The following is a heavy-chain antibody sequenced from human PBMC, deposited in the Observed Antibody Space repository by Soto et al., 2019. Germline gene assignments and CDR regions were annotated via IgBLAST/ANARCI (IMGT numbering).Heavy chain of an antibody. Sequence: SETLSLTCTVSGGSISSGGYYWSWIRQHPGKGLEWIGYIYYSGTTYYNPSLKSRVTISLDTSKNQFSLKLNSVTAADTAVYYCARNARLGSAAGVGYYYYLDVWGKGTTVTVSS. D-gene: IGHD1-26*01. CDR2: IYYSGTT. CDR1: GGSISSGGYY. V-gene: IGHV4-31*03. J-gene: IGHJ6*03. CDR3: ARNARLGSAAGVGYYYYLDV.